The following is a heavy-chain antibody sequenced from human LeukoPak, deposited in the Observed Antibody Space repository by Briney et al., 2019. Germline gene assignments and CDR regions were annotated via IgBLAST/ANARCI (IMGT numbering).Heavy chain of an antibody. J-gene: IGHJ5*02. V-gene: IGHV1-18*01. Sequence: ASVKVSCKASGYTFTSFGISWVRQAPGQGLEWMGWISAYNGNTKSAQKFQGRVTMTTDTSTSTAYMELRSLRSDDTAVYYCARDLGIAVAGTSRWFDPWGQGTLVTVSS. CDR1: GYTFTSFG. CDR2: ISAYNGNT. D-gene: IGHD6-19*01. CDR3: ARDLGIAVAGTSRWFDP.